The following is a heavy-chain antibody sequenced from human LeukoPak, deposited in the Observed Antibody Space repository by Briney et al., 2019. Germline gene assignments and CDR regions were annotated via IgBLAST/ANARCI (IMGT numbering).Heavy chain of an antibody. CDR3: AREPFGSSYYFNY. V-gene: IGHV4-4*07. CDR2: IYTSGST. J-gene: IGHJ4*02. Sequence: PSETLSLTCTVSGGSISSYYWSWIRQPAGKGLEWIGRIYTSGSTNYNPSLKSRVTISVDKSKNQFSLKLSSVTAADTAVYYCAREPFGSSYYFNYWGQGTLVTVSS. CDR1: GGSISSYY. D-gene: IGHD6-19*01.